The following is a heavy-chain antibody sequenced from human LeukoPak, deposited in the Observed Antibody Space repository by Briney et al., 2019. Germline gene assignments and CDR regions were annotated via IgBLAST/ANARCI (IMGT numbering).Heavy chain of an antibody. CDR2: ISGSGGST. CDR1: GFTFSSYA. Sequence: PPGGSLRLSCAASGFTFSSYAMSWVRQAPGKGLEWVSAISGSGGSTYYADSVKGRFTISRDNSKNTLYLQMNSLSAEDTAVYYCAKDLAYYDSSGYPVDPFDYWGQGTLVTVSS. CDR3: AKDLAYYDSSGYPVDPFDY. J-gene: IGHJ4*02. D-gene: IGHD3-22*01. V-gene: IGHV3-23*01.